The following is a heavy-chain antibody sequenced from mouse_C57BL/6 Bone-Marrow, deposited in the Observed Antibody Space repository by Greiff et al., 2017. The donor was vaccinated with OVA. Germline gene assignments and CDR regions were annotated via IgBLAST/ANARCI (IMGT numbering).Heavy chain of an antibody. J-gene: IGHJ3*01. D-gene: IGHD2-5*01. CDR2: INPNNGGT. Sequence: VQLQQSGPELVKPGASVKIPCKASGYTFTDYNMDWVKQSHGKSLEWIGDINPNNGGTIYNQKFKGKATLTVDKSSSTAYMELRSLTSEDTAVYYCARMGLYSNYPAWFAYWGQGTLVTVSA. V-gene: IGHV1-18*01. CDR3: ARMGLYSNYPAWFAY. CDR1: GYTFTDYN.